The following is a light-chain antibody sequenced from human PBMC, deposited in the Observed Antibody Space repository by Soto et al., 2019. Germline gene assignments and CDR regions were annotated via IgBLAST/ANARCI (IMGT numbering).Light chain of an antibody. CDR3: CSYVGANV. CDR1: SSGVGSYTL. CDR2: EGI. Sequence: QSVLTQPASVSGSPGQSITISCTGTSSGVGSYTLVSRYQQHPGKAPKLLIYEGIKRPSGVSSRFSGSKSGNTASLTISGLQAEDEADYYCCSYVGANVFGGGTKVTVL. V-gene: IGLV2-23*01. J-gene: IGLJ3*02.